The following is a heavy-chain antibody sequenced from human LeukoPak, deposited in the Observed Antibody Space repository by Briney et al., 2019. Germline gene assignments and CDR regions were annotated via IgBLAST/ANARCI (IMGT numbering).Heavy chain of an antibody. J-gene: IGHJ5*02. V-gene: IGHV3-23*01. CDR3: AKSLVVVPAATRPAYSSA. CDR1: GVTFSSDA. CDR2: ISGSGGST. Sequence: PGGSLRLSCAASGVTFSSDAMSWVRRAPGKGLEWVSAISGSGGSTYYADSVKGGFTISRDNSNNTLYLHMNSLTAEDTAVYSCAKSLVVVPAATRPAYSSAWGQGALVTVSS. D-gene: IGHD2-2*01.